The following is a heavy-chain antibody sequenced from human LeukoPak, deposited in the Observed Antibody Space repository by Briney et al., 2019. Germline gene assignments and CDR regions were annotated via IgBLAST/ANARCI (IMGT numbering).Heavy chain of an antibody. CDR2: ISGRSSHV. V-gene: IGHV3-21*01. J-gene: IGHJ4*02. CDR1: GFSFSDYD. Sequence: PGGSLRLSRSASGFSFSDYDMNWFRQALGKGLEWISSISGRSSHVYYGDSVKGRFSISRDNAMNSVFLQMNSLGVDDTAVYYCGRAFPPLRTASAGDLWGQGTLVTVSS. CDR3: GRAFPPLRTASAGDL. D-gene: IGHD3-16*01.